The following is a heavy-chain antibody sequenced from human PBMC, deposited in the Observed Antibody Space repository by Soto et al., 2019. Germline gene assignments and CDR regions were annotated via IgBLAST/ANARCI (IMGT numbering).Heavy chain of an antibody. CDR2: IGYTGKYD. CDR3: DKAGETGDNAGYIDH. J-gene: IGHJ4*02. V-gene: IGHV3-33*06. Sequence: QVQVEESGGGMVQAGTSLTLSCAVSGFALSDYGMHWVRLPPGRGLEWVSVIGYTGKYDYYADSVKGRFTVSRDTSQNTVFLHMNRLRAEDTAVYYCDKAGETGDNAGYIDHWGQGTLVTVSS. CDR1: GFALSDYG. D-gene: IGHD2-21*02.